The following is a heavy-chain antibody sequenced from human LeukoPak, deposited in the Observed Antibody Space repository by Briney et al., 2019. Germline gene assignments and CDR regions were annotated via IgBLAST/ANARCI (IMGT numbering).Heavy chain of an antibody. V-gene: IGHV1-69*01. CDR3: ARAPLSVYDFWSGSLGMLDP. CDR2: IIPIFGTA. Sequence: GSSVKVSCKASGGTFSSYAISWVRQAPGQGLEWMGGIIPIFGTANYAQKFQGRVTITADESTSTAYMELSSLRSEDTAVYYCARAPLSVYDFWSGSLGMLDPWGQGTLVTVSS. D-gene: IGHD3/OR15-3a*01. J-gene: IGHJ5*02. CDR1: GGTFSSYA.